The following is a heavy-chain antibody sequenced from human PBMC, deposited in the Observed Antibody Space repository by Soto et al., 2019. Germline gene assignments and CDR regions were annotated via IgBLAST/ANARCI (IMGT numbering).Heavy chain of an antibody. D-gene: IGHD3-10*01. V-gene: IGHV3-21*01. Sequence: PGGSLRLSCAASGFTFSSYSMNWVRQAPGKGLEWVSSISSSSSYIYYADSVKGRFTISRDNAKNSLYLQMNSLRAEDTAVYYCARWGVGGEAFDIWGQGTMVTVS. CDR3: ARWGVGGEAFDI. J-gene: IGHJ3*02. CDR1: GFTFSSYS. CDR2: ISSSSSYI.